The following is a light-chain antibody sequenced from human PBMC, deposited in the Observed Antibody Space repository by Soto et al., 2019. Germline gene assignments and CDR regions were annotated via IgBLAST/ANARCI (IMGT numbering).Light chain of an antibody. Sequence: QSVLTQPPSASGTPGQRVTISCSGSSSNIGSNYVFWYQQLPGTAPKVLMYRNSQRPSGVPDRFSGSKSGTSASLAISGLRSKDEADYYCASWDDSLSGFVVFGGGTKVTVL. CDR3: ASWDDSLSGFVV. J-gene: IGLJ2*01. CDR2: RNS. V-gene: IGLV1-47*01. CDR1: SSNIGSNY.